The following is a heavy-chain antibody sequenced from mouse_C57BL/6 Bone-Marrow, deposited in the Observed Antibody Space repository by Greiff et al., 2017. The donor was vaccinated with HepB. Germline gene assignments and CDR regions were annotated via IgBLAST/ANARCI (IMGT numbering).Heavy chain of an antibody. D-gene: IGHD2-1*01. CDR1: GFNIKDDY. CDR3: TSTLMDY. CDR2: IDPENGAT. Sequence: EVKLMESGAELVRPGASVKLSCTASGFNIKDDYMHWVKQRPEQGLEWFGWIDPENGATEYASKFQGKATITADTSSNTAYLQLSSLTSEDTAVYYCTSTLMDYWGQGTSVTVSS. V-gene: IGHV14-4*01. J-gene: IGHJ4*01.